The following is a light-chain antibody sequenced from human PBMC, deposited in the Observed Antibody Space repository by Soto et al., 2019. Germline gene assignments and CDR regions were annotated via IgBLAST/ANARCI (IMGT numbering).Light chain of an antibody. Sequence: DIKMTQSPSTLSAPEGERVTITCRASQSISSWLAWYQQKPGKAPKLLIYDASSLESGVPSRFSGSGSGTEFTLTISSLQPDDFATYYCQQYNSYSPWTFGQGTKVEIK. J-gene: IGKJ1*01. CDR3: QQYNSYSPWT. V-gene: IGKV1-5*01. CDR1: QSISSW. CDR2: DAS.